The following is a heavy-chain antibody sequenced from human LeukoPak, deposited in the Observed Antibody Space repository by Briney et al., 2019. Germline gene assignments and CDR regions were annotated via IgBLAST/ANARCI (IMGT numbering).Heavy chain of an antibody. V-gene: IGHV4-39*01. D-gene: IGHD6-19*01. CDR1: GGSISSSSYY. CDR3: ARHFVSSGWYSPVGAWFDP. J-gene: IGHJ5*02. Sequence: SETLSLTCTVSGGSISSSSYYWGWIRQPPGKGPEWIGSIYYSGSTYYNPSLKSRVTISVDTSKNQFSLKLSSVAAADTAVYYCARHFVSSGWYSPVGAWFDPWGQGTLVTVSS. CDR2: IYYSGST.